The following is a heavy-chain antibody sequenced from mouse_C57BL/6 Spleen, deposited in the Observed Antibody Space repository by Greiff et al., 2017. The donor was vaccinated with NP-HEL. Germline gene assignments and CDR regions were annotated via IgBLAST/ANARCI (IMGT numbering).Heavy chain of an antibody. CDR1: GFNIKNTY. CDR2: IDPANGNT. J-gene: IGHJ4*01. D-gene: IGHD1-1*01. CDR3: ARSSHYYGSSKENAMDY. V-gene: IGHV14-3*01. Sequence: EVMLVESVAELVRPGASVKLSCTASGFNIKNTYMHWVKQRPEQGLEWIGRIDPANGNTKYAPKFQGKATITADTSSNTAYLQLSSLTSEDTAIYYCARSSHYYGSSKENAMDYWGQGTSVTVSS.